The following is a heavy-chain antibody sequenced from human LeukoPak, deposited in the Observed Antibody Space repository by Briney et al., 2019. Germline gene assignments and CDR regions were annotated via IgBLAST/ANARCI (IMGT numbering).Heavy chain of an antibody. CDR1: GFTFSSYG. J-gene: IGHJ6*04. D-gene: IGHD3-10*02. Sequence: HPGGSLRLSCAPSGFTFSSYGMHWVRQVPGKGLEWGTVISHDAKSTYHVDSVKGRFTISRDNSKNTLYLQMNSLRAEDTAVYYCAELGITMIGGVWGKGTTATISS. CDR3: AELGITMIGGV. CDR2: ISHDAKST. V-gene: IGHV3-30*18.